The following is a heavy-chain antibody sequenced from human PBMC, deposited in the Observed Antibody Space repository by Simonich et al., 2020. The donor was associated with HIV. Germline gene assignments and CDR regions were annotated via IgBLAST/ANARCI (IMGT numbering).Heavy chain of an antibody. J-gene: IGHJ1*01. V-gene: IGHV4-34*01. CDR2: INHSRRP. Sequence: QVQLQQWGAGLLKPSETLSLTCAVYGGSFIGYYWSWIRQPPGKGLEWIGEINHSRRPNYNPSLKSRVTISLDTSKNQFSLKLSSVTAADTAVYYCARLTAGGLGEYFQHWGQGTLVTVSS. CDR3: ARLTAGGLGEYFQH. CDR1: GGSFIGYY. D-gene: IGHD6-13*01.